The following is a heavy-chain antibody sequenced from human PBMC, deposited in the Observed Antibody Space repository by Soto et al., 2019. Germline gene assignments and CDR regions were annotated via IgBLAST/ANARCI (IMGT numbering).Heavy chain of an antibody. CDR2: TYYRSKWYN. V-gene: IGHV6-1*01. J-gene: IGHJ6*02. CDR1: GDSVSSNSAA. D-gene: IGHD2-2*01. Sequence: PAQPRALTCAIAGDSVSSNSAAWNWIRQSPSRGLEWLGRTYYRSKWYNDYAVSVKSRITINPDTSKNQFSLQLNSVTPEDTAVYYCARDRCSSTSCYPPNGMDVWGQGTTVTVSS. CDR3: ARDRCSSTSCYPPNGMDV.